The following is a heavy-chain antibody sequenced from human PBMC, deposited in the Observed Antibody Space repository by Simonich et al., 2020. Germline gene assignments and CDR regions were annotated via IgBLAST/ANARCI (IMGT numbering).Heavy chain of an antibody. J-gene: IGHJ6*03. V-gene: IGHV1-2*02. CDR3: ARGALTGDYYYMDV. Sequence: QVQLVQSGAEVNKPGASVKVSCKASGYTFTGYYLHWVRQAPGQGLEGMGWVNPNSGGTNYAQKCQGRGTMTRDTSISTAYMELSRLRSDDTAVYYCARGALTGDYYYMDVWGKGTTVTVSS. CDR1: GYTFTGYY. D-gene: IGHD7-27*01. CDR2: VNPNSGGT.